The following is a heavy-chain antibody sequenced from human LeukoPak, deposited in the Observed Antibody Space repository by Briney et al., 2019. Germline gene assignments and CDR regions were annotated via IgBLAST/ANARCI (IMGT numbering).Heavy chain of an antibody. CDR3: AASTEGLQVDY. J-gene: IGHJ4*02. CDR1: GGSISNYY. D-gene: IGHD5-24*01. CDR2: MYASGST. Sequence: SETRSLTCTVSGGSISNYYWSWIRQPAGEGLEWIGRMYASGSTSYNPSLKSRVTMSGDTSKNQFSLKLSSVTAADTAVYYCAASTEGLQVDYWGQGTLVTVSS. V-gene: IGHV4-4*07.